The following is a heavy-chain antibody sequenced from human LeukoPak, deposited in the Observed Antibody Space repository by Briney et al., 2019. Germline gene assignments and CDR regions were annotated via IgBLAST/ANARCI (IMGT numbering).Heavy chain of an antibody. CDR2: IYTSGST. J-gene: IGHJ6*03. CDR3: ARHAVRGGGQWLVPFGGYYYYMDV. CDR1: GGSISSYY. V-gene: IGHV4-4*07. Sequence: SETLSLTCTVSGGSISSYYWSWIRQPAGKGLEWIGRIYTSGSTNYNPSLKSRVTMSVDTSKNQFSLKLSSVTAADTAVYYCARHAVRGGGQWLVPFGGYYYYMDVWGKGTTVTISS. D-gene: IGHD6-19*01.